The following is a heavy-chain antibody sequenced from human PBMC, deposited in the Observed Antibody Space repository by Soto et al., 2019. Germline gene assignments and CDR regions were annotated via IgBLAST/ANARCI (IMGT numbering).Heavy chain of an antibody. V-gene: IGHV3-11*03. CDR2: SSNSGTFT. J-gene: IGHJ4*02. CDR1: GFSISDHY. Sequence: GGSLRLSCAASGFSISDHYMSWIRQAPGKGLEWVSYSSNSGTFTKYADSVKGRFSISRDNAKNSLYLEINSLRGEDTAIYYCVRSGDNYNVLDYWGQGTPVTVSS. D-gene: IGHD3-10*02. CDR3: VRSGDNYNVLDY.